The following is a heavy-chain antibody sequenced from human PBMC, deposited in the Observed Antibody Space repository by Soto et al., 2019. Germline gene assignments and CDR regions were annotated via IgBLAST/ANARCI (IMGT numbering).Heavy chain of an antibody. CDR1: GYTFSSYG. CDR3: ARVGSYCISSSCLDY. CDR2: ISAYNGNA. D-gene: IGHD2-2*01. J-gene: IGHJ4*02. Sequence: QVQLVQSGAEVKKPGASVMVSCKASGYTFSSYGITWVRQAPGQGLEWMGWISAYNGNADYAQKLQGRVTMTTDTSTSTAYMELRSLRSDDTAVYYCARVGSYCISSSCLDYWGQGILVTVSS. V-gene: IGHV1-18*01.